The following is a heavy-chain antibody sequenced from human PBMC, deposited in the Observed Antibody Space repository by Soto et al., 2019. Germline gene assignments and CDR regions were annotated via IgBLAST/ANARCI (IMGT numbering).Heavy chain of an antibody. J-gene: IGHJ6*03. Sequence: QAQLVQSGAEVKKPGASVKVSCKASGYTYPSYGISWVRQAPGQGLEWMGWISAYNGDTKYAQKFQGRLTLTTDTAADTAYMELRSLRSVATAVYYCARRQQASVTYPPSFYYCMDVSGKGTTVAVSS. D-gene: IGHD4-17*01. CDR3: ARRQQASVTYPPSFYYCMDV. CDR2: ISAYNGDT. CDR1: GYTYPSYG. V-gene: IGHV1-18*01.